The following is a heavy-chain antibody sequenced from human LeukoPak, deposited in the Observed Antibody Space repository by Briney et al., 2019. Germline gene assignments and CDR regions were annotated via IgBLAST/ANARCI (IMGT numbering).Heavy chain of an antibody. CDR3: ARKGLLWFGLFDY. CDR2: INAGNGNT. CDR1: GYTFTSYA. V-gene: IGHV1-3*01. D-gene: IGHD3-10*01. J-gene: IGHJ4*02. Sequence: ASVKVSCKASGYTFTSYAMHWVRQAPRQRLEWMGWINAGNGNTEYSQKFQGRVTITRDTSASTAYMELSSLRSEDTAVYYCARKGLLWFGLFDYWGQGTLVTVSS.